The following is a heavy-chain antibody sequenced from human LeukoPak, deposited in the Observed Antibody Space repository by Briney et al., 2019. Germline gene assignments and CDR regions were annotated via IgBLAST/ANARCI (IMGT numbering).Heavy chain of an antibody. Sequence: SENLSLTCTASGGFIRDSGYYWGWIRQPPGKGLEWIGTVFYSGRTYYNSSLQSRVTISVDTSKNQFSLRLSSVTPADTAIYYCARLSNDYGDYEGHYWGQGTLVTVSP. V-gene: IGHV4-39*01. D-gene: IGHD4-17*01. J-gene: IGHJ4*02. CDR1: GGFIRDSGYY. CDR3: ARLSNDYGDYEGHY. CDR2: VFYSGRT.